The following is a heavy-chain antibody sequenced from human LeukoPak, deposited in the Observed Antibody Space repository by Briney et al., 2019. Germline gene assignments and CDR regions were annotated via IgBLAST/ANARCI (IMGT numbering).Heavy chain of an antibody. CDR3: ARVGSIAGGIWYYYYYMDV. CDR2: IYDSGSA. J-gene: IGHJ6*03. V-gene: IGHV4-38-2*02. Sequence: SETLSLTCTASGSSISSDYYWGWIRQPPGKGLEWIGSIYDSGSAYYNPSLKSRVVISADPSKNQFSLKLSSVTAADTAVYYCARVGSIAGGIWYYYYYMDVWGKGTTVTVSS. CDR1: GSSISSDYY. D-gene: IGHD6-6*01.